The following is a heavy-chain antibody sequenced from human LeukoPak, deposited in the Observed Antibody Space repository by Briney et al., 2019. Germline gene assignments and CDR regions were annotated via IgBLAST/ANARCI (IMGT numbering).Heavy chain of an antibody. Sequence: SETLSLTCTVSGASVSSYYWSWIRQPPGKGPEWIGYFSYSGSTNYNPSLESRATISVDTSKNQFSLNLSSVTAADTAVYYCARDDPGYSSSWYLRGGAFDIWGQGTMVTVSS. CDR2: FSYSGST. CDR1: GASVSSYY. J-gene: IGHJ3*02. CDR3: ARDDPGYSSSWYLRGGAFDI. V-gene: IGHV4-59*02. D-gene: IGHD6-13*01.